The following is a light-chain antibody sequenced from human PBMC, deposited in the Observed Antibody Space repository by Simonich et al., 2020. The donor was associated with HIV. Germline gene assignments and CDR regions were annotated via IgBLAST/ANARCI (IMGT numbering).Light chain of an antibody. J-gene: IGKJ2*01. CDR3: QQRSNWYT. CDR1: QSVSSY. CDR2: DAS. Sequence: EIVLTQSPATLSLSPGERATLSCRASQSVSSYLAWYQLKPGQAPRLLIYDASNRATGIPARFSSSGSGTDFTLTISSLEPEDLAVYYCQQRSNWYTFGQGTKLEIK. V-gene: IGKV3-11*01.